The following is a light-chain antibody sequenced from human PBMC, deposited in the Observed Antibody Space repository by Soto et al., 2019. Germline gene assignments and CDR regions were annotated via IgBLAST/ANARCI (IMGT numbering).Light chain of an antibody. V-gene: IGKV3D-20*02. J-gene: IGKJ1*01. CDR3: LQYNNWWT. CDR2: DAS. Sequence: EFVLTQSPGTLSLSQRERSTLXXRASQTVRNNYLAWYQQKPGQAPXLLIYDASSRATGIPDRFSGGGSGTEFTLTISSLQSEDFAVYYCLQYNNWWTFGQGTKVDIK. CDR1: QTVRNNY.